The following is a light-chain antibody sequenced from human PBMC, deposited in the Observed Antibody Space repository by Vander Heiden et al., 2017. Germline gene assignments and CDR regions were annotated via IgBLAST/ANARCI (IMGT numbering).Light chain of an antibody. Sequence: QSTLTQPASVSGSPGQSITISCTGTSSDGGYNYVSWYQQHPGKVPKLIIYDVNNRPSGISNRISGSKSGNTASLTISGLQAGDEADYYCSSYTTSSTYVFGTGTKVTVL. V-gene: IGLV2-14*03. CDR3: SSYTTSSTYV. J-gene: IGLJ1*01. CDR2: DVN. CDR1: SSDGGYNY.